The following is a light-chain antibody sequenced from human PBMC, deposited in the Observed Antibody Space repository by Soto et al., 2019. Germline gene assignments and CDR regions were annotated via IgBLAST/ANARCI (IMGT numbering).Light chain of an antibody. Sequence: EIVMTQSPATLSVSPGERATLSCRASQSISSNLAWYQQKPGQAPRLLIYGASTRATGIPARFSGSGSGTEFTLTLSILQSEDFAVYYCQQYSIWPYTFGQGTKLEIK. CDR3: QQYSIWPYT. CDR2: GAS. J-gene: IGKJ2*01. V-gene: IGKV3-15*01. CDR1: QSISSN.